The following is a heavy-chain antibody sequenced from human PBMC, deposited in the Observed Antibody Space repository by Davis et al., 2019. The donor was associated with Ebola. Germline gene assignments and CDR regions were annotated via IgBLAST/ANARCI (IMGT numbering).Heavy chain of an antibody. CDR3: AKLPIVVVATHAFDI. D-gene: IGHD2-15*01. CDR2: INGDETST. Sequence: GESLKISCAASGFTFSNYWMHWVRQAPGKGLVWVSRINGDETSTNYADSVKGRFTISRDNSKNTLYLQMNSLRAEDTAVYYCAKLPIVVVATHAFDIWGQGTMVTVSS. CDR1: GFTFSNYW. J-gene: IGHJ3*02. V-gene: IGHV3-74*01.